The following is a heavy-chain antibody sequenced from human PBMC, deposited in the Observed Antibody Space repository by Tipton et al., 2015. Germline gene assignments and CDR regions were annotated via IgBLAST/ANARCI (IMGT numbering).Heavy chain of an antibody. D-gene: IGHD3-10*01. Sequence: TLSLTCTVSGGSISTYSWNWIRQPPGKGLEWIGYIFYSGRTNCNPSLKSRVTISVDTSKNQFSLKLSSVTAADTAVYYCARDRRRIWFGEKNGMDVWGQGTTVTVSS. CDR3: ARDRRRIWFGEKNGMDV. J-gene: IGHJ6*02. CDR2: IFYSGRT. V-gene: IGHV4-59*01. CDR1: GGSISTYS.